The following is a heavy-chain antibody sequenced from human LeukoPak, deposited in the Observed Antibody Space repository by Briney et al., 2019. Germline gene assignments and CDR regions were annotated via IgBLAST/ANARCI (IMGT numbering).Heavy chain of an antibody. CDR3: ARGANCYDRSGSLLRYFDY. CDR1: GGTFSSYA. CDR2: IIPIHGIA. J-gene: IGHJ4*02. Sequence: WASVKDSCKASGGTFSSYAISWVRQAPGQGLEWMGRIIPIHGIANYAQKFQGRVTITADKSTSTAYMELSSLRSEDTAVYYCARGANCYDRSGSLLRYFDYWGQGTLVTVSS. V-gene: IGHV1-69*04. D-gene: IGHD3-22*01.